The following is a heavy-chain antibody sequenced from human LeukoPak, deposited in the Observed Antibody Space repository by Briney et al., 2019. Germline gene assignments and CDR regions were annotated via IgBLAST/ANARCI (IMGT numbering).Heavy chain of an antibody. CDR3: ARDHYYGSGSYNH. CDR2: IKQDGSEK. J-gene: IGHJ5*02. CDR1: GFTVSSNY. Sequence: GGSLRLSCAASGFTVSSNYMSWVRQAPGKGLEWVANIKQDGSEKYYVDSVKGRFTISRDNAKNSLYLQMNSLRAEDTAVYYCARDHYYGSGSYNHWGQGTLVTVSS. V-gene: IGHV3-7*01. D-gene: IGHD3-10*01.